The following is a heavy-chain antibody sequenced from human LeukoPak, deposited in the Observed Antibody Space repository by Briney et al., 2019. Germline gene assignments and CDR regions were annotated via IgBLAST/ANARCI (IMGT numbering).Heavy chain of an antibody. CDR2: ISSSSSYI. CDR1: GFTFSSYS. Sequence: GGSLRLSCAASGFTFSSYSMNWVRQAPGKGLEWVSSISSSSSYIYYADSVKGRFTISRDNSKNTLYLQMNSLRAEDTAVYYCAKGTKQSDALPSDYWGQGTLVTVSS. V-gene: IGHV3-21*04. D-gene: IGHD6-19*01. J-gene: IGHJ4*02. CDR3: AKGTKQSDALPSDY.